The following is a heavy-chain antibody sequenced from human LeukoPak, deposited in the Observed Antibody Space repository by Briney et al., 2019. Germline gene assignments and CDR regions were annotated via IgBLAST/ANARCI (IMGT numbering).Heavy chain of an antibody. CDR3: ARVKIMGTPYFDY. CDR2: VFTNGIT. CDR1: ADFTSSGNYY. J-gene: IGHJ4*02. D-gene: IGHD4-23*01. Sequence: SQTLSPTCTVSADFTSSGNYYWSWVRQPAGKGLKWIGRVFTNGITRYNPSLKSRVSVSVDTSKNRSSLKLTSATAADTAVYYCARVKIMGTPYFDYWGQGTLVTVSS. V-gene: IGHV4-61*02.